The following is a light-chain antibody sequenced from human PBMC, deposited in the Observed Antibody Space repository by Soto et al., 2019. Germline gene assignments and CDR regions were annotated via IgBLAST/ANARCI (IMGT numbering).Light chain of an antibody. V-gene: IGKV1-39*01. CDR1: QSIRSY. CDR3: QQYGSATWT. CDR2: GAS. Sequence: IQMTQSPSSLSASVGDRVTITCPESQSIRSYLNWYQQEPGQAPRILIYGASSRDTGIPDRFSGSGSGTECTLTISRLEPADFEVDDCQQYGSATWTFGPGTKVDIK. J-gene: IGKJ1*01.